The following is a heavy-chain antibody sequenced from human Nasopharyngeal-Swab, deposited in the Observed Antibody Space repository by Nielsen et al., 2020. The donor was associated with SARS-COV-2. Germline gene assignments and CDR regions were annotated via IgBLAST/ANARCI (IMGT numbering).Heavy chain of an antibody. CDR2: IVVGSGNT. V-gene: IGHV1-58*01. J-gene: IGHJ3*02. Sequence: WVGQAPGQRLEWIGWIVVGSGNTNYAQKFQERVTITRDMSTSTAYMELSSLRSEDTAVYYCATDSSGYHDAFDIWGQGTMVTVSS. CDR3: ATDSSGYHDAFDI. D-gene: IGHD3-22*01.